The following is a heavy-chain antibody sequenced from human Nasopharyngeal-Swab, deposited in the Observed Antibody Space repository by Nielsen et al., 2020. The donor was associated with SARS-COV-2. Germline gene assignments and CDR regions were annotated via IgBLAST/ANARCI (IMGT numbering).Heavy chain of an antibody. V-gene: IGHV4-61*08. CDR3: AREMASFDT. CDR1: GGSISSGGYS. Sequence: GSLRLSCAVSGGSISSGGYSWSWIRQPPGKGLEWIGYIYYSGSTNYNPSLKSRVTMSVDTSRNQFSLKLTSVTAADTAVYYCAREMASFDTWGQGTLVTVSS. CDR2: IYYSGST. D-gene: IGHD5-24*01. J-gene: IGHJ4*02.